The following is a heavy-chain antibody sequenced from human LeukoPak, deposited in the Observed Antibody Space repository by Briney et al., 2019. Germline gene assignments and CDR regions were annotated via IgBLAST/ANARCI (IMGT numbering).Heavy chain of an antibody. CDR2: IYYSGST. CDR3: AREGNLAFDY. J-gene: IGHJ4*02. CDR1: GGSISSYY. V-gene: IGHV4-59*01. D-gene: IGHD1-7*01. Sequence: SETLSLTCTVSGGSISSYYWSWIRQPPGKGLEWIGYIYYSGSTNYNPSLKSRVTISVDTSKNQFSLKLSSVTAADTAVYYCAREGNLAFDYWGQGTLATVSS.